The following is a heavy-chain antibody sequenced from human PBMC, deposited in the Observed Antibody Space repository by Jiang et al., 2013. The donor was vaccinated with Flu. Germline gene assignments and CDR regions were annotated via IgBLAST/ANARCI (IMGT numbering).Heavy chain of an antibody. Sequence: VQLVESGGGLVQPGGSLRLSCAASGFTFSDYWASWVRQAPGKGLEWVANINEDGSEKYYVDSVKGRFTISRDNAKNSLYLQMNSLRAEDTAVYYCARDPXYYDNNGYPTQHPGDLWGRGTLVTVSS. CDR2: INEDGSEK. CDR1: GFTFSDYW. V-gene: IGHV3-7*01. D-gene: IGHD3-22*01. J-gene: IGHJ2*01. CDR3: ARDPXYYDNNGYPTQHPGDL.